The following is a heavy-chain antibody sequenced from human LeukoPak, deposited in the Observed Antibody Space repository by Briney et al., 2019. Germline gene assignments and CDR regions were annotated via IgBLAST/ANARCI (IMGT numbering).Heavy chain of an antibody. V-gene: IGHV1-24*01. CDR2: FDPEDGET. CDR3: ATASNYEGYYYMDV. Sequence: GASVKVSCKVSGYTLTELSMHWVRQAPGKGLEWMGGFDPEDGETIYAQKFQGRVTMTEDTSTDAAYMELSSLRSEDTAVYYCATASNYEGYYYMDVWGKGTTVTVSS. D-gene: IGHD4-11*01. J-gene: IGHJ6*03. CDR1: GYTLTELS.